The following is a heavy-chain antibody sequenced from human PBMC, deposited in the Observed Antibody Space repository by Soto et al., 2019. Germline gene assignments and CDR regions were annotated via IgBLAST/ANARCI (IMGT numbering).Heavy chain of an antibody. J-gene: IGHJ6*02. CDR1: GFTFGDYA. CDR2: IRSKAYGGTT. V-gene: IGHV3-49*03. Sequence: PGGSLRLSCTASGFTFGDYAMSWFRQAPGKGLEWVGFIRSKAYGGTTEYAASVKGRFTISRDDSKSIAYLQMNSLKTEDTAVYYCTSSEYYDFWSGYPVDYYYGMDVWGQGTMVTVSS. D-gene: IGHD3-3*01. CDR3: TSSEYYDFWSGYPVDYYYGMDV.